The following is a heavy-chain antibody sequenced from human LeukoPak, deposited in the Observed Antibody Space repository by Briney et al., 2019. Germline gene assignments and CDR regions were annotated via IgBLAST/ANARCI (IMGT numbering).Heavy chain of an antibody. D-gene: IGHD3-9*01. CDR1: GFTFSTYA. CDR3: AIPPGRLDWLWEYFQH. V-gene: IGHV3-30*04. Sequence: GGSLRLSCAASGFTFSTYAMGWVRQAPGKGLEWVAVISYDGSNKYYADSVKGRFTISRDNSKNTLYLQMNSLRAEDTAVYYCAIPPGRLDWLWEYFQHWGQGTLVTVSS. CDR2: ISYDGSNK. J-gene: IGHJ1*01.